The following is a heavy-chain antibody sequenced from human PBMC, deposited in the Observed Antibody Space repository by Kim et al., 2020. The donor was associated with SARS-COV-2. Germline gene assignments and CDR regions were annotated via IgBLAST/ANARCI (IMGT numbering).Heavy chain of an antibody. CDR2: ISSSSSYI. J-gene: IGHJ6*02. Sequence: GGSLRLSCAASGFTFSSYSMNWVRQAPGKGLEWVSSISSSSSYIYYADSVKGRFTISRDNAKNSLYLQMNSLRAEDTAVYYCARDQGVVILEDYYYYGMDVWGQGTTVTVSS. CDR1: GFTFSSYS. V-gene: IGHV3-21*01. CDR3: ARDQGVVILEDYYYYGMDV. D-gene: IGHD3-3*01.